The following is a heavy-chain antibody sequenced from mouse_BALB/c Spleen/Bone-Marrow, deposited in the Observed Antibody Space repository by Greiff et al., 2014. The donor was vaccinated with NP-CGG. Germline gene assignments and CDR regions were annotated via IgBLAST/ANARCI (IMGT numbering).Heavy chain of an antibody. J-gene: IGHJ4*01. CDR3: ARPGGNYVLYAMDY. CDR2: INPYNDGT. CDR1: GYTFTSYV. Sequence: VQLQQSGPELVKPGASAKMSCKASGYTFTSYVMHWVKQKPGQGLEWIGYINPYNDGTKYNEKFKGKATLTSDKSSSTAYMELSSLTSEDSADYYCARPGGNYVLYAMDYWGQGTSVTVSS. V-gene: IGHV1-14*01. D-gene: IGHD2-1*01.